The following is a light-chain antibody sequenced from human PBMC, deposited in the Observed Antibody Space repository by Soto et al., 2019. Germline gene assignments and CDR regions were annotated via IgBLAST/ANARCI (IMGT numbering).Light chain of an antibody. CDR1: SSNIGNNF. V-gene: IGLV1-51*01. Sequence: QYVLSQPPSVSAAPEPKVTTTCSGSSSNIGNNFVSWYQQLPRTVHKLLIYDSNKRPSGIPDRFSGSKSGTSATLDITGLQTGDEADYYCATWDTGPSVFVVFGGGTQLTVL. CDR3: ATWDTGPSVFVV. CDR2: DSN. J-gene: IGLJ2*01.